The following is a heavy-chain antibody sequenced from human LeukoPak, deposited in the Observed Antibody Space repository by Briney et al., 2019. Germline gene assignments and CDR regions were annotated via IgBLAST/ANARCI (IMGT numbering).Heavy chain of an antibody. CDR2: MNPNSGNT. CDR1: GYTFTSYD. J-gene: IGHJ3*02. V-gene: IGHV1-8*01. D-gene: IGHD3-9*01. Sequence: ASVKVSCKASGYTFTSYDINWVRQATGQGLEWMGWMNPNSGNTGYAQKFQGRVTMTRNTSISTAYMELSSLRSEDTAVYYCARDQSDYYDILTGLQGAFDIWGQGTMVTVSS. CDR3: ARDQSDYYDILTGLQGAFDI.